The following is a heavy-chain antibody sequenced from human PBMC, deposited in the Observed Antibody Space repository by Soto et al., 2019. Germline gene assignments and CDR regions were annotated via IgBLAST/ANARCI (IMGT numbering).Heavy chain of an antibody. J-gene: IGHJ4*02. D-gene: IGHD2-8*01. CDR2: LSDSGGSI. V-gene: IGHV3-23*01. CDR1: GFTFNRHD. CDR3: AKVSSAWYAGFFDL. Sequence: EVPLLESGGGLVQPGGSLRLSCTASGFTFNRHDMTWVRQAPGKGLEWVSGLSDSGGSIYYADSVKGRFTISRDNSMNTLYLQMNTLRAEDTAVYYCAKVSSAWYAGFFDLWGQGTLVTVCS.